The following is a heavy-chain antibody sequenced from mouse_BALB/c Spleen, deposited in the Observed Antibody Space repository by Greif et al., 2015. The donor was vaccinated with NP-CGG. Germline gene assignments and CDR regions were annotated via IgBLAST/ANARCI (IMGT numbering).Heavy chain of an antibody. Sequence: VQLKQSGPGLVKPSQSLSLTCSVTGYSITSGYYWNWIRQFPGNKLEWMGYISYDGSNNYNPSLKNRISITRDTSKNQFFLKLNSVTTEDTATYYCARDPNWGFAYWGQGTLVTVSA. CDR3: ARDPNWGFAY. CDR1: GYSITSGYY. D-gene: IGHD4-1*01. J-gene: IGHJ3*01. CDR2: ISYDGSN. V-gene: IGHV3-6*02.